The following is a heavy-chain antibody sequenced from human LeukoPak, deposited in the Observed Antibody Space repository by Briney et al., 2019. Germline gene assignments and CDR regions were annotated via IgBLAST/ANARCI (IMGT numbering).Heavy chain of an antibody. CDR3: SNGRTSSGTLQHDY. V-gene: IGHV3-23*01. J-gene: IGHJ4*02. CDR1: GFNFSSFA. Sequence: GGSLRLSCAASGFNFSSFAMSWVRQAPGQGLEWVSAISDNSGNTYYADSVKGRFTISRDNSENTLYLQMNSLRAEDTALYYCSNGRTSSGTLQHDYWGQGTLVTVSS. CDR2: ISDNSGNT. D-gene: IGHD6-19*01.